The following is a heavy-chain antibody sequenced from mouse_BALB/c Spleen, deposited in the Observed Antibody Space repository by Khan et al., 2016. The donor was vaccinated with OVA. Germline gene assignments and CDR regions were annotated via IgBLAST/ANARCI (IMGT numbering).Heavy chain of an antibody. CDR3: AAATVSYHSMVY. D-gene: IGHD6-1*01. Sequence: QVQLQQSGAELAKPGASVKMSCKASGYTFTSYWMHWVKQRPGQGLEWIGYINTSTGYTEYNQKFKDKDTLNTDTSSSTASMQLSSLTSEDSAFYYGAAATVSYHSMVYCGQGTLVTVSA. CDR2: INTSTGYT. V-gene: IGHV1-7*01. CDR1: GYTFTSYW. J-gene: IGHJ4*01.